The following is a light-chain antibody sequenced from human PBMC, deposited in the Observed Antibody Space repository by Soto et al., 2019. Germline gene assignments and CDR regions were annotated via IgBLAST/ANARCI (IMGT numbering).Light chain of an antibody. CDR3: QQYGTSAGT. J-gene: IGKJ1*01. CDR2: GAT. V-gene: IGKV3-20*01. CDR1: QSVSSRH. Sequence: LLLTLSAGTVSLSPGERATLSFSPSQSVSSRHLAWYQQNPGQAPRLLIYGATSRATGIPDRFSGSGSGTDFTLTISRLEPEDFAVYYCQQYGTSAGTFGQGAKVDI.